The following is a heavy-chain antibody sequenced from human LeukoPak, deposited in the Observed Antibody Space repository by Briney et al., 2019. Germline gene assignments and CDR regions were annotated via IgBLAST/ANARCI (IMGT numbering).Heavy chain of an antibody. D-gene: IGHD6-19*01. V-gene: IGHV3-7*01. J-gene: IGHJ4*02. CDR3: ARVPGSSGWYDPLFDY. CDR1: GFTFSSYW. Sequence: GGSLRLSCAASGFTFSSYWMSWVRQALGKGREWVANIKQDGSEKYYVDSVKGRFTISRDNAKNSLYLQMNSLRAEDTAVYYCARVPGSSGWYDPLFDYWGQGTLVTVSS. CDR2: IKQDGSEK.